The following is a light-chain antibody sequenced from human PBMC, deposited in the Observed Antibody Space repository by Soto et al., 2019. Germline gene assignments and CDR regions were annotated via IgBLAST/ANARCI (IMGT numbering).Light chain of an antibody. Sequence: EIVLTQSPGTLSLSPGERATPSCRASQSMSNNHLVWYQQKPGQAPRLLIHGTTNRATGIPDGFSGSGSGTDFTLTFSRLEHEDFAVYYCEYYGTSITFGGGTKVEIK. CDR2: GTT. J-gene: IGKJ4*01. CDR1: QSMSNNH. CDR3: EYYGTSIT. V-gene: IGKV3-20*01.